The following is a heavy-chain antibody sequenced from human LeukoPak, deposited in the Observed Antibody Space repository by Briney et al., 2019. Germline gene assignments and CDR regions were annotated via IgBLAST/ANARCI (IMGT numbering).Heavy chain of an antibody. D-gene: IGHD6-13*01. V-gene: IGHV3-30-3*01. CDR2: ISYDGSNK. CDR1: GFTFSSYV. CDR3: ARDDGTQLGNYYYYYGMDV. J-gene: IGHJ6*02. Sequence: QPGRSLRLSCAASGFTFSSYVMHWVRPAPGKGLEWVAVISYDGSNKYYADSVKGRFTISRDNSKNTLYLQMNSLRAEDTAVYYCARDDGTQLGNYYYYYGMDVWGQGTTVTVSS.